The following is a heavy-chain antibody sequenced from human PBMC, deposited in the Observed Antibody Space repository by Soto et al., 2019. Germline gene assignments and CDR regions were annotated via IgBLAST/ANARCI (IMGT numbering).Heavy chain of an antibody. CDR3: SRGMYSAYETSPLFFDF. CDR2: IIGKAYGGTT. D-gene: IGHD5-12*01. CDR1: GFTFGGFA. J-gene: IGHJ4*02. V-gene: IGHV3-49*03. Sequence: GSLILSCTAAGFTFGGFATSWFRQAPGKGLHWVGFIIGKAYGGTTEYAASVRGRFTVSRDDSKSIAYLEMNSLKTEDTAVYYCSRGMYSAYETSPLFFDFWGQGTLVTVSS.